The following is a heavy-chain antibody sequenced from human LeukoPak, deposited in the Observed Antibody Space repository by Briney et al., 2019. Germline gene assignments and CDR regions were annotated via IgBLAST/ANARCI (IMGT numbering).Heavy chain of an antibody. CDR2: IYSGGST. V-gene: IGHV3-66*01. CDR1: GFTVSSNY. J-gene: IGHJ6*02. Sequence: GGSLKLSCAASGFTVSSNYMSWVRQAPGKGLEWVSVIYSGGSTYYADSAKGRFTISRDNSKNSLYLQMNGLRAEDTAVYYCAREDLAPNYYGLDVWGQGTTVTVSS. CDR3: AREDLAPNYYGLDV.